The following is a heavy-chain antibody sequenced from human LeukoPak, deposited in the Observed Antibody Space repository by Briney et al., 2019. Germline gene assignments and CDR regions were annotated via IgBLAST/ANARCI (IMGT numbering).Heavy chain of an antibody. V-gene: IGHV3-74*01. CDR1: GFNFSSYW. CDR3: ARGGSSRFAGFS. Sequence: GGSLRLSCAASGFNFSSYWMHWVRQAPGKGLVWVSRIYSDGSSITYADSVKGRFTISRDNAKNTLYLEMNSLRAEDTAVYYCARGGSSRFAGFSWGQGTLVTVSS. J-gene: IGHJ5*02. D-gene: IGHD6-6*01. CDR2: IYSDGSSI.